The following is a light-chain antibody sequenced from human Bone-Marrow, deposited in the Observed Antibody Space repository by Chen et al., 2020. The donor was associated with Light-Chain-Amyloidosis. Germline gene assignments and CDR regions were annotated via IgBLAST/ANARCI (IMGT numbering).Light chain of an antibody. CDR2: INSDGSH. Sequence: QLVVTQSPSASASLGASVKLTCTLSSGHSNYAVAWHQQQPEKGPRYLMKINSDGSHNKGDGIPDRFSGSSSGAERYLTISSLQSEDEADYFCQTWGTGIQVFGGGTKLTVL. CDR1: SGHSNYA. J-gene: IGLJ3*02. V-gene: IGLV4-69*01. CDR3: QTWGTGIQV.